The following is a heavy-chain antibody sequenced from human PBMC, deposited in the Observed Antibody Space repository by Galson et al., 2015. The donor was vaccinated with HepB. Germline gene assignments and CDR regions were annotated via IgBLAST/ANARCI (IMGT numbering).Heavy chain of an antibody. Sequence: SLRLSCAASGFTFSNYAMSWVRQAPGKGLEWVSDISGRGTNTHTADSVEGRITISRDNSKNTLYLQMNSLRVEDTAVYYCAKAIYSYGSPPDYWGQGTLVTVSS. V-gene: IGHV3-23*01. D-gene: IGHD3-16*01. CDR1: GFTFSNYA. J-gene: IGHJ4*02. CDR2: ISGRGTNT. CDR3: AKAIYSYGSPPDY.